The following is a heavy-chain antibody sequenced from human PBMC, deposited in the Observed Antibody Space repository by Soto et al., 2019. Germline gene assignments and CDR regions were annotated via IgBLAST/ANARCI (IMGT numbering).Heavy chain of an antibody. CDR2: ISYSGST. J-gene: IGHJ4*02. CDR1: GGSIISDY. Sequence: QLQESGPGLVKPSETLSLTCTVSGGSIISDYWSWIRQPPGKGLEWIGYISYSGSTNYNPSLTSLVTISADTSKNQFSLKLFSVTAADTAVYYCARVFSGSFLFDYWGQGTLVTVSS. V-gene: IGHV4-59*01. D-gene: IGHD1-26*01. CDR3: ARVFSGSFLFDY.